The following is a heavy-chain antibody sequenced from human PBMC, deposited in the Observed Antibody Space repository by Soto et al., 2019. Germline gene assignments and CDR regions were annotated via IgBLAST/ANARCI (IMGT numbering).Heavy chain of an antibody. CDR3: ARVIGLGKSGYYYYMDV. D-gene: IGHD1-26*01. J-gene: IGHJ6*03. V-gene: IGHV3-21*01. CDR2: ISSSSSYI. CDR1: GFTFSSYS. Sequence: PGGSLRLSCAASGFTFSSYSMNWVRQAPGKGLEWVSSISSSSSYIYYADSVKGRFTISRDNAKNSLYLQMNSLRAEDTAVYYCARVIGLGKSGYYYYMDVWGKGTTVTVSS.